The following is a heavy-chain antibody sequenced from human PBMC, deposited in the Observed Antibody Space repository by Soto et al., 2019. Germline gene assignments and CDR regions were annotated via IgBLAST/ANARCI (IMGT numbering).Heavy chain of an antibody. Sequence: QVQLVQSGAEMQQPGASVRVSCKASGGTFSKYAFSWVRQAPGQGLEWLGGTIPMFGTPNYAQKFQGRVAISADESTATVYMELSSLRSEDTAVDFCAGPLRDRNYCYGMAVWGQGTTVTVSS. CDR2: TIPMFGTP. V-gene: IGHV1-69*01. D-gene: IGHD3-22*01. CDR1: GGTFSKYA. J-gene: IGHJ6*02. CDR3: AGPLRDRNYCYGMAV.